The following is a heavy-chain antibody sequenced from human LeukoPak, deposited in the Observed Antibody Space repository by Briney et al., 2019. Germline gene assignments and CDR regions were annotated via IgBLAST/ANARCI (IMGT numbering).Heavy chain of an antibody. J-gene: IGHJ5*02. Sequence: SETLSLTCTVSGDSISSNYWSWIRQPPGKGLEWIGYISNSGSTKYNPSLKSRVTISVDTSKNLFSLKLTSMTAADTAVYYCARRRDEFADYGFTSWGPGTLVTVSS. CDR3: ARRRDEFADYGFTS. CDR2: ISNSGST. D-gene: IGHD4-17*01. V-gene: IGHV4-59*01. CDR1: GDSISSNY.